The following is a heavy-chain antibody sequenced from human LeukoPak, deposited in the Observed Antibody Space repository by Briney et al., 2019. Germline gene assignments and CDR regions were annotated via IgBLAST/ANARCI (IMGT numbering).Heavy chain of an antibody. CDR1: GFTFDDYA. J-gene: IGHJ1*01. CDR3: VKDRRATVTTGRFQH. D-gene: IGHD4-17*01. CDR2: ISWNSGSI. Sequence: GGSLRLSCAASGFTFDDYAMHWVRQVPGKGLEWVSGISWNSGSIGYADSVKGRFTISRDNAKNSLHLQMDSLRPEDMALYYCVKDRRATVTTGRFQHWGQGTLVTVSS. V-gene: IGHV3-9*03.